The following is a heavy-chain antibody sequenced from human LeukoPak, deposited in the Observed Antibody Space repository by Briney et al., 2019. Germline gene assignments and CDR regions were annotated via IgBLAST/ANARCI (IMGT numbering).Heavy chain of an antibody. Sequence: ATVKVSCKVSGYAFTNSYIHWVRQAPGQVLEWMGLINPDGGNTNYAQNFQGRVTLTRDTSTSTAYMELSSLRSEDTAVYYCARGYSGSKPPYYYYMDVWGKGTTVTISS. CDR1: GYAFTNSY. D-gene: IGHD1-26*01. CDR2: INPDGGNT. CDR3: ARGYSGSKPPYYYYMDV. J-gene: IGHJ6*03. V-gene: IGHV1-46*01.